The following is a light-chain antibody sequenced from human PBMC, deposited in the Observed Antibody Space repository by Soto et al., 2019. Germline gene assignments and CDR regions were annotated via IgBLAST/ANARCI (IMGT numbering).Light chain of an antibody. CDR3: QQYCTNPLT. CDR2: WAS. CDR1: QTVLYSYNKKDC. Sequence: DIVMTQSPDSLAVSLGERATINCKSSQTVLYSYNKKDCISWYQQRPGQSPKVLISWASTRESGVPDRFTGGGSGTHFTLTIRNLQAEDVAVYYCQQYCTNPLTFGQGTKVEL. J-gene: IGKJ1*01. V-gene: IGKV4-1*01.